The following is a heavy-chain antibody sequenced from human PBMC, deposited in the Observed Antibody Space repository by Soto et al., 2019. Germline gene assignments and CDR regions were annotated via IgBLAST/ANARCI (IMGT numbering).Heavy chain of an antibody. CDR2: INPNSGGT. CDR1: GYTFTGYY. J-gene: IGHJ6*02. V-gene: IGHV1-2*02. Sequence: RASVKVSCKASGYTFTGYYMHWVRQAPGQGLEWMGWINPNSGGTNYAQKFQGRVTMTRDTSISTAYMELSRLRSDDTAVYYCAGGYYYYYYGMDVWGQGTTVTVSS. CDR3: AGGYYYYYYGMDV.